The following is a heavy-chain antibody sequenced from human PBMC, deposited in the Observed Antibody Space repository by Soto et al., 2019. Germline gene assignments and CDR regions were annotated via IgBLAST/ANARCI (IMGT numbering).Heavy chain of an antibody. J-gene: IGHJ6*03. CDR1: GFTLSGYA. V-gene: IGHV3-64*01. CDR2: ISSNGVGT. D-gene: IGHD6-6*01. Sequence: EVQLAESGGGLAQPGGSLRLSCAASGFTLSGYAMDWVRQAPGKGLEYVSGISSNGVGTYYAYSVQGRFTISRDNSKNTVYRQMGSLRPEDMAVYYCARRARPDFYYMDVWGKGTTVTVSS. CDR3: ARRARPDFYYMDV.